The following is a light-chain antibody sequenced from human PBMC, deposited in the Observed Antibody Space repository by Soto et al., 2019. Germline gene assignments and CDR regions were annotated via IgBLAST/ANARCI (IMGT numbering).Light chain of an antibody. V-gene: IGKV1-5*01. J-gene: IGKJ1*01. Sequence: DIPMTQSPSTLSASVGDRVTITCRASQSISSWLAWYQQKPGKAPKLLIYDASSLESGVPSRFSGSGSGTEFTLTISSLQPDDFATYCCQQYNSYWTFGQGTKVEIK. CDR1: QSISSW. CDR2: DAS. CDR3: QQYNSYWT.